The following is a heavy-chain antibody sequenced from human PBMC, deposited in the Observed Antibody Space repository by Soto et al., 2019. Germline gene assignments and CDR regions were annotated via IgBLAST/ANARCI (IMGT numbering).Heavy chain of an antibody. Sequence: QVQLVQSGAEVKKPGASVKVSCKASGYTFTNYHLHWVRQAPGQGLEWMGMINPRDGDTGYEQNFRGRVTMTRDTSTSTVYMDLSSLRSEDTAVYYCAREASGGLFDYWGQGTLVTVSS. J-gene: IGHJ4*02. CDR1: GYTFTNYH. CDR2: INPRDGDT. D-gene: IGHD2-8*02. CDR3: AREASGGLFDY. V-gene: IGHV1-46*01.